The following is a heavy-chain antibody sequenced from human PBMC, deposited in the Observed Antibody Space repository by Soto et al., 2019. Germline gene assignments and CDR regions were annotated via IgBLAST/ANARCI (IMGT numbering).Heavy chain of an antibody. Sequence: PGGSLRLSCAASGFTFSTYAMSWVRQAPGKGLEWVSSITTSSGNTYYADSVQGRFTISRDNAKNTLYLQMNSLRAEDTAVYYCARVSGSSRMYYFDYWGQGTLVTVSS. D-gene: IGHD6-19*01. CDR1: GFTFSTYA. V-gene: IGHV3-21*01. J-gene: IGHJ4*02. CDR3: ARVSGSSRMYYFDY. CDR2: ITTSSGNT.